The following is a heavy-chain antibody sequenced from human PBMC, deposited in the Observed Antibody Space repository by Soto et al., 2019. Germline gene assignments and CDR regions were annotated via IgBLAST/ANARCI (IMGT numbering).Heavy chain of an antibody. Sequence: KQSQTLSLTCAISGDSVSSNSAAWNWIRQSPSRGLEWLGRTYYRTKWYNDYAVSVKSRITITPDTSKNQFSLQLNSVTPEDTAVYYCARAPYCSGGSCYYFDYWGQGTLVTVSS. V-gene: IGHV6-1*01. CDR1: GDSVSSNSAA. CDR3: ARAPYCSGGSCYYFDY. CDR2: TYYRTKWYN. D-gene: IGHD2-15*01. J-gene: IGHJ4*02.